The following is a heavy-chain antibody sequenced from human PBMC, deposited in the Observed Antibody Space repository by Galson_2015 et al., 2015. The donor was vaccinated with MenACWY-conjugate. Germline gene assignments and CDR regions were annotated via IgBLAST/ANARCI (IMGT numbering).Heavy chain of an antibody. D-gene: IGHD4-17*01. V-gene: IGHV3-11*06. CDR2: ISSSSSYT. CDR3: ARVYGDYADAFDI. Sequence: SLRLSCAASGFTFSDYYMSWIRQAPGKGLEWVSYISSSSSYTNYADSVKGRFTISRDNAKNSLYLRMNSLRAEDTAVYYCARVYGDYADAFDIWGHGTMVTVSS. CDR1: GFTFSDYY. J-gene: IGHJ3*02.